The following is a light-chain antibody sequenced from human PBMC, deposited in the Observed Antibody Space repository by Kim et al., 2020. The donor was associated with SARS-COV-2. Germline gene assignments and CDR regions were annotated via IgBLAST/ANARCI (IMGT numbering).Light chain of an antibody. CDR2: RTS. Sequence: DIQMTQSPSTLSASVGDRVTITCRASQSISSWLAWYQQKPGKAPKLLIYRTSYLESGVPSRFSGSGSGTDFTLTISSLQPDDFATYYCQQYNSYSRTFGQGTKLEIK. V-gene: IGKV1-5*03. J-gene: IGKJ2*01. CDR3: QQYNSYSRT. CDR1: QSISSW.